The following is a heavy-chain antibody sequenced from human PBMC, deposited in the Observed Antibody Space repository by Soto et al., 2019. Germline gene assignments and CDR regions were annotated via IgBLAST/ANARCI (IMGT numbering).Heavy chain of an antibody. V-gene: IGHV4-59*01. CDR3: ARGGIGYCSSTSCRQNWFDP. D-gene: IGHD2-2*01. J-gene: IGHJ5*02. CDR1: GGSISSYY. CDR2: IYYSGST. Sequence: SETLSLTCTVSGGSISSYYWSWIRKPPGKGLEWIGYIYYSGSTNYNPSLKSRVTISVDTSKNQFSLKLSSVTAADTAVYYCARGGIGYCSSTSCRQNWFDPWGQGTLVTVSS.